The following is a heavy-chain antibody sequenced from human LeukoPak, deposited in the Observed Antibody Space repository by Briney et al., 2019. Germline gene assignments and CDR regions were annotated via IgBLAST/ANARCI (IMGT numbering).Heavy chain of an antibody. V-gene: IGHV4-30-4*01. CDR1: GGSISSGDYY. CDR2: IYYSGNT. D-gene: IGHD5-18*01. CDR3: ARDYIAMFDP. Sequence: PSQTLSLTCTVSGGSISSGDYYWSWIRQTPGKGLEWIGYIYYSGNTYYNPSLKSRVTISVDTSKNQFSLKLSSVTAADTAVYYCARDYIAMFDPWGQGTLVTVSS. J-gene: IGHJ5*02.